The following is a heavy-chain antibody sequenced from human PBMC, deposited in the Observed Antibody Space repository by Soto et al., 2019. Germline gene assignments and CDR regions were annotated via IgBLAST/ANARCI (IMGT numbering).Heavy chain of an antibody. Sequence: PGGSLRLCCAASGFTFSNAWMSWVRQAPGKGLEWVGRIKSNTDGGTPDYAAPVKGRLTISRDDSKNTLYLQMNSLKTEDTAVYYCTTAPGPKDYYMDVWGKGTTVTVSS. CDR2: IKSNTDGGTP. J-gene: IGHJ6*03. V-gene: IGHV3-15*01. CDR1: GFTFSNAW. CDR3: TTAPGPKDYYMDV.